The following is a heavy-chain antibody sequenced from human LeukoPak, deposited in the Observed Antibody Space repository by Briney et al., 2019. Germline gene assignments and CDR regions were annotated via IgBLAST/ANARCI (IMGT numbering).Heavy chain of an antibody. CDR2: ISSSSSTI. CDR1: GFTFSSYS. D-gene: IGHD1-26*01. CDR3: ARDRGGSYSAIDC. J-gene: IGHJ4*02. Sequence: GGPLRLSCAASGFTFSSYSMNWVRQSPGKGLEWVSFISSSSSTIYYADSVKGRFTIARDNAKNSLYLQMNSLRAEDTAVYYCARDRGGSYSAIDCWGQGTLVTVSS. V-gene: IGHV3-48*04.